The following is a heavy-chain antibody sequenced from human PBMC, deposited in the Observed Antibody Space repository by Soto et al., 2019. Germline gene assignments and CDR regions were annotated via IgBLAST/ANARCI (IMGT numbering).Heavy chain of an antibody. CDR1: GFTFGSDS. D-gene: IGHD3-10*01. V-gene: IGHV3-23*01. Sequence: EVQLLESGGGLVQPGGSLRLSCAASGFTFGSDSSYWVRQTPGKRLEWVAGISGSGGATHYAESVKGRFTTSRDNSKNTLYLQMNSLRADDTAVYYCARVHYGSGSCFDYWGQGTLVTVSS. CDR2: ISGSGGAT. J-gene: IGHJ4*02. CDR3: ARVHYGSGSCFDY.